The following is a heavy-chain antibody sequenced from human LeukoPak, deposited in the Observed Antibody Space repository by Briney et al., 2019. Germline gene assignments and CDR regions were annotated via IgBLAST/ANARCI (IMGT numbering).Heavy chain of an antibody. CDR1: SSYN. V-gene: IGHV3-7*01. CDR2: IKQDGSEK. Sequence: SSYNWGWIRQTPGKGLEWVANIKQDGSEKYYVDSVKGRFTISRDKAKNSLYLQMNSLRAEDTAVYYCAREKGYTNWFDPWGQGTLVTVSS. D-gene: IGHD1-1*01. CDR3: AREKGYTNWFDP. J-gene: IGHJ5*02.